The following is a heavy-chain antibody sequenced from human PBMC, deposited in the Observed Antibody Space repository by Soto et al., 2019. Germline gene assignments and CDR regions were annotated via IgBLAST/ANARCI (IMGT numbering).Heavy chain of an antibody. V-gene: IGHV3-33*01. Sequence: GGSLRLSCAASGFTFSSYGMHWVRQAPGKGLEWVAVIWYDGSNKYYADSVKGRFTISRDNSKNTLYLQMNSLRAEDTAVYYCARGDEISRRYYYYMDVWGKGTTVTVSS. CDR2: IWYDGSNK. CDR1: GFTFSSYG. D-gene: IGHD2-15*01. J-gene: IGHJ6*03. CDR3: ARGDEISRRYYYYMDV.